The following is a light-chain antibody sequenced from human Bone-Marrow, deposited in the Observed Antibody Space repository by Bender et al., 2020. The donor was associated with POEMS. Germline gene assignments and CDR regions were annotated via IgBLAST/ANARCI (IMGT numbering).Light chain of an antibody. CDR2: DVS. CDR3: LSYSRDGGAIVV. CDR1: SSYVGGYDY. Sequence: QSALTQPASVSGSPGQSITISCTVTSSYVGGYDYLSWYQQHPGKAPKLMIYDVSYRPSGVSNRFSGSKSGDTSSLTVSGLQAADEANYFCLSYSRDGGAIVVIGGGSKLTVL. J-gene: IGLJ2*01. V-gene: IGLV2-14*03.